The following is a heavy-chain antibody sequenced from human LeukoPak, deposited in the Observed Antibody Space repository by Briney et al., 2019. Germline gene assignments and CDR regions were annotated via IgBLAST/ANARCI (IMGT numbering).Heavy chain of an antibody. J-gene: IGHJ6*02. Sequence: GASVTVFCKASGGTFISYAISWVRQAPGQGLEWMGGIIPIFGTANYPQKFQGRVTITADESTSTAYMELSSLRSEDTAVYYCARKEVTTVEHYYYSMDVWGQGTTVTVSS. D-gene: IGHD4-11*01. CDR3: ARKEVTTVEHYYYSMDV. CDR2: IIPIFGTA. V-gene: IGHV1-69*13. CDR1: GGTFISYA.